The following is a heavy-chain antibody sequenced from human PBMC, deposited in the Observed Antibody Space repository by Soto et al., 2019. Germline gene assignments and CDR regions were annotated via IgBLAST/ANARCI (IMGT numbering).Heavy chain of an antibody. CDR1: GGSISSGDYY. D-gene: IGHD3-22*01. CDR3: ARGYYGSSDYYVGSPIFDY. Sequence: SETLSLTCTVSGGSISSGDYYWSWIRQPPGKGLEWIGYIYYSGTTYYNPSLKSRLSISLDTPKNQFSLKLSSVTAADTAVYYCARGYYGSSDYYVGSPIFDYWGQGTLVTVSS. V-gene: IGHV4-30-4*01. J-gene: IGHJ4*02. CDR2: IYYSGTT.